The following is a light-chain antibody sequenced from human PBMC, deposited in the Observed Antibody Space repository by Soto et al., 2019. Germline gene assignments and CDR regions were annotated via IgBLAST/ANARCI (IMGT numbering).Light chain of an antibody. CDR1: QYISSY. CDR2: GAS. CDR3: QQSYSRPLT. V-gene: IGKV1-39*01. J-gene: IGKJ3*01. Sequence: DIHMTQSPSSLSASVGDRVTITCRASQYISSYVNWYQQKPGKAPKFLIYGASNLQRGVPSRFSGSGSGTAFTLTISSLQPEDFATYYCQQSYSRPLTFGPGTKLDIK.